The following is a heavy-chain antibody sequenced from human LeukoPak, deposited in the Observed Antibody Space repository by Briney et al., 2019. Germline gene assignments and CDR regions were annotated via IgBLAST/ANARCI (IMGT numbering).Heavy chain of an antibody. CDR2: INHSGST. CDR3: ARGLTLSQYCSGGSCYWASDAFDI. V-gene: IGHV4-34*01. CDR1: GGSFSGYY. Sequence: SETLSLTCAVYGGSFSGYYWSWIRQPPGKGLEWIGEINHSGSTNYNPSLKSRVTISVDTSKNQFSLKLSSVTAADTAVYYCARGLTLSQYCSGGSCYWASDAFDIWGEGTMVTVSS. J-gene: IGHJ3*02. D-gene: IGHD2-15*01.